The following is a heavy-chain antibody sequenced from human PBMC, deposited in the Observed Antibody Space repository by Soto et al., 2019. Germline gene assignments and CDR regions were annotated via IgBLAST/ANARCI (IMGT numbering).Heavy chain of an antibody. CDR3: ARGAYSSGWYPDYFDY. D-gene: IGHD6-19*01. CDR2: IKQDGSDK. Sequence: GSLRLSCAASGFTFSSHWMSWVRQAPGRGLEWVANIKQDGSDKYYLDSMRGRFTISRDNAKNSVYLEVNSLRVEDTAIYYCARGAYSSGWYPDYFDYWGQGTPVTVSS. J-gene: IGHJ4*02. V-gene: IGHV3-7*01. CDR1: GFTFSSHW.